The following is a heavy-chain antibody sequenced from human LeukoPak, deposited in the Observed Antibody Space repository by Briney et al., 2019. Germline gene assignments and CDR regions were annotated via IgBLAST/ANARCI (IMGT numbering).Heavy chain of an antibody. CDR1: GYSISSGYY. D-gene: IGHD6-13*01. CDR3: ARGLVTSAAGYYFDY. V-gene: IGHV4-38-2*02. J-gene: IGHJ4*02. Sequence: SETLSLTCTVSGYSISSGYYWGWIRQPPGKGLEWIGSIYHSGSTYYNPSLKSRVTISVDTSKNQFSLKLSSVTAADTAVYYCARGLVTSAAGYYFDYWGQGTLVTVSS. CDR2: IYHSGST.